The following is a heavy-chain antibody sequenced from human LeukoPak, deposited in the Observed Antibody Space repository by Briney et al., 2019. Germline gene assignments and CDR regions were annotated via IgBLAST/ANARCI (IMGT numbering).Heavy chain of an antibody. CDR3: ARDRREGDCSGGSCYSGSKGMDV. D-gene: IGHD2-15*01. J-gene: IGHJ6*02. Sequence: SETLSLTCTVSGGFISSGGYYWSWIRQHPGKGLEWIGYIYYSGSTYYNPSLKSRVTISVDTSKNQFSLKLSSVTAADTAVYYCARDRREGDCSGGSCYSGSKGMDVWGQGTTVTVSS. V-gene: IGHV4-31*03. CDR1: GGFISSGGYY. CDR2: IYYSGST.